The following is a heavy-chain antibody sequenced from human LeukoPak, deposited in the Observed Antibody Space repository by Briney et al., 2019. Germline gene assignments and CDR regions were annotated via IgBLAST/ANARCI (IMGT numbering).Heavy chain of an antibody. D-gene: IGHD2-15*01. CDR3: ATSGGTSDYYYYMDV. Sequence: SEPLPPPRSLLGPSIRSNYGPWIGRPPGRRVEGIAYIYNSGYLNYSPSLKSRVTISVDTSRNHFSLKLSSVTAADTAVYYCATSGGTSDYYYYMDVWGKGTTVTVSS. J-gene: IGHJ6*03. CDR1: GPSIRSNY. V-gene: IGHV4-59*01. CDR2: IYNSGYL.